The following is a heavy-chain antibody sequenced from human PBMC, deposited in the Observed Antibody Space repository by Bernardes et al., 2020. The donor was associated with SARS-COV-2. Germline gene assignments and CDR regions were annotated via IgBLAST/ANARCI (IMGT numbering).Heavy chain of an antibody. CDR2: IYSGGIT. V-gene: IGHV4-39*01. Sequence: SETLSLTCTVSGDSVSSSSYFWGWIRQPPGKGLEWIGSIYSGGITYYNPSLKSRATISVDTSKNQFSLQLTSVTAADTAMYYCASTPVTMILVVITYYYFDLWGQGTTVTVSS. CDR3: ASTPVTMILVVITYYYFDL. J-gene: IGHJ6*03. CDR1: GDSVSSSSYF. D-gene: IGHD3-22*01.